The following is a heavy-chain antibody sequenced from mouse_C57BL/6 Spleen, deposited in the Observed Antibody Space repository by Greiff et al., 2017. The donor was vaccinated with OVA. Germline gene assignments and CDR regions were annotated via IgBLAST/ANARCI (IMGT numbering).Heavy chain of an antibody. Sequence: VQLQQSGPELVKPGASVKMSCTASGYTFTDYNMHWVKQSHGKSLEWIGYINPNNGGTSYNQKFKGKATLTVNQSSSTAYMELRSLTSEDSAVDYCARNYYGSYWYFDVWGTGTTVTVSS. V-gene: IGHV1-22*01. D-gene: IGHD1-1*01. CDR3: ARNYYGSYWYFDV. CDR2: INPNNGGT. J-gene: IGHJ1*03. CDR1: GYTFTDYN.